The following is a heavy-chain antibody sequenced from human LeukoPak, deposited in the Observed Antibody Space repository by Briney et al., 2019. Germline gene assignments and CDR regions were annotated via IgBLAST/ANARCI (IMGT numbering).Heavy chain of an antibody. J-gene: IGHJ5*02. CDR2: MNPNSGNT. D-gene: IGHD3-10*01. CDR3: ARGGLTMVRGVLNWFDP. Sequence: ASVKVSCKASGYTFTSYDINWVRQATGQGLEWMGWMNPNSGNTGYAQKFQGGVTMTRNTSISTAYMELSSLRSEDTAVYYCARGGLTMVRGVLNWFDPWGQGTLVTVSS. CDR1: GYTFTSYD. V-gene: IGHV1-8*01.